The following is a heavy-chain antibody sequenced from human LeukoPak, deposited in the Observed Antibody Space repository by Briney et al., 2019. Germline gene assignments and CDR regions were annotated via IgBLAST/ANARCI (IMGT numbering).Heavy chain of an antibody. CDR1: GFTFSSYG. J-gene: IGHJ6*02. V-gene: IGHV3-30*03. CDR3: AREGEDSSGYYYYYNYGMDV. Sequence: PGGSLRLSCAASGFTFSSYGMHWVRQAPGKGLEWVAVISYDGSYKYCVDSVKGRFTISRDNSKNTLYLQMNSLRAEDTAVYYCAREGEDSSGYYYYYNYGMDVWGQGTTVTVSS. D-gene: IGHD3-22*01. CDR2: ISYDGSYK.